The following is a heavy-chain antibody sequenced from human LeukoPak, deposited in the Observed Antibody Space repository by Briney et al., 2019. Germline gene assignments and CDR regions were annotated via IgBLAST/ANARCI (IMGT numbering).Heavy chain of an antibody. J-gene: IGHJ4*02. CDR2: IIPILGIA. V-gene: IGHV1-69*04. CDR3: AILGSSSGYYYSFPIDY. CDR1: GGTFSSYA. Sequence: GASVKVSCKASGGTFSSYAISWVRQAPGQGLEWMGRIIPILGIANYAQKFQGRVTFTADKSTSTAYMELSSLRSEDTAVYYCAILGSSSGYYYSFPIDYWGQGTLVTVSS. D-gene: IGHD3-22*01.